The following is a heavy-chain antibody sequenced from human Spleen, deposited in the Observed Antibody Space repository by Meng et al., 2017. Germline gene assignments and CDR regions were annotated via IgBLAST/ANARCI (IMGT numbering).Heavy chain of an antibody. Sequence: VHLQQWGAGLLKPSETLSLRCAVYGGSFSGHYWSWIRQPPGEGLECIGEINHSGSTNYTPSLESRATISVDTSQNNLSLKRSSVTAADSAVYYCARGPTTMAHDFDYWGQGTLVTVSS. CDR1: GGSFSGHY. CDR2: INHSGST. V-gene: IGHV4-34*01. CDR3: ARGPTTMAHDFDY. D-gene: IGHD4-11*01. J-gene: IGHJ4*02.